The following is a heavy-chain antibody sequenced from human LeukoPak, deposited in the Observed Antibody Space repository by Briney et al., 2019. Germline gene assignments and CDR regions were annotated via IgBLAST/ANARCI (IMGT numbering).Heavy chain of an antibody. D-gene: IGHD6-19*01. CDR3: ATDSKTVAGPRDAFDI. Sequence: ASVKVSXKVSGYTLTELSMHWLRQAPGTGLEWIGGFDPEDGETIYAQKFQGRVTMTEDTSTDTAYMELSSLRSEDTAVYYCATDSKTVAGPRDAFDIWGQGTMVTVSS. CDR2: FDPEDGET. V-gene: IGHV1-24*01. CDR1: GYTLTELS. J-gene: IGHJ3*02.